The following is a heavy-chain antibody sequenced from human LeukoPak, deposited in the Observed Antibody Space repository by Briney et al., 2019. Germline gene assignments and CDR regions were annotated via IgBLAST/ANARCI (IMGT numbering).Heavy chain of an antibody. J-gene: IGHJ5*02. Sequence: SVKVSCKASGGTFSSYAISWVRQAPGQGLEWMGRIIPIFGIANYAQKFQGRVTITADKSTSTAYMELSSLRSEDTAVYYCAPYGTTGNWFDPWGQGTLVTVPS. CDR2: IIPIFGIA. D-gene: IGHD1-14*01. CDR3: APYGTTGNWFDP. CDR1: GGTFSSYA. V-gene: IGHV1-69*04.